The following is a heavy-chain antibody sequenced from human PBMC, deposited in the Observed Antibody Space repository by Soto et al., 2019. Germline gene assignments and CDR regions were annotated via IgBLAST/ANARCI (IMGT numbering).Heavy chain of an antibody. CDR1: GFTFSSYA. V-gene: IGHV3-30-3*01. CDR2: ISYDGSNK. J-gene: IGHJ4*02. CDR3: ARDTYCTNGVCYTGPDY. D-gene: IGHD2-8*01. Sequence: GGSLRLSCAASGFTFSSYAMHWVRQAPGKGLEWVAVISYDGSNKYYADSVKGRFTISRDNSKNTLYLQMNSLRAEDTAVYYCARDTYCTNGVCYTGPDYWGQGTLVTVSS.